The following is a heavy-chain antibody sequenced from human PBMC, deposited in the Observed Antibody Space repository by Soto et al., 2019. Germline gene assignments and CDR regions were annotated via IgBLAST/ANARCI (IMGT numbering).Heavy chain of an antibody. CDR3: APTGGGYCSGGSCYYYYYGMDV. D-gene: IGHD2-15*01. CDR2: ISGSGGST. CDR1: GFTFSSYA. V-gene: IGHV3-23*01. Sequence: GGSLRLSCAASGFTFSSYAMSWVRQAPGKGLEWVSAISGSGGSTYYADSVKGRFTISRDNSKNTLYLQMNSLRAEDTAVYYCAPTGGGYCSGGSCYYYYYGMDVSGQGTTVTVS. J-gene: IGHJ6*02.